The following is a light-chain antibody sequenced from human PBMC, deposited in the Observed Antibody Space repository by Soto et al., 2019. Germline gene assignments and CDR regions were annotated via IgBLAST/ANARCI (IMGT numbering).Light chain of an antibody. Sequence: QSALTQPASVSESPGQSITISCTGTSSDVESYKLVSWYQQHPDKAPKLIIYEGNKRPSGVSNRFSGSKSGNTAPLTISGLQAEDDADYYCCSYAGSTTFYVFGTGTKVTVL. J-gene: IGLJ1*01. V-gene: IGLV2-23*01. CDR2: EGN. CDR3: CSYAGSTTFYV. CDR1: SSDVESYKL.